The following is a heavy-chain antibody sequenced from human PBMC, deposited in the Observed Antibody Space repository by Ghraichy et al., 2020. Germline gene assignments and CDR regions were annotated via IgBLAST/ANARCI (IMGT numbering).Heavy chain of an antibody. CDR2: IYRGENT. CDR1: GGSISSGDHS. Sequence: LTCAVSGGSISSGDHSWSWVRQAPGKGLEWIGYIYRGENTHYNPSIEGRVTMSSDKSKNQLFLRVTSMTAADAAVYFCVRGGHDVVDRLDFWGPGTLVTVSS. V-gene: IGHV4-30-2*01. CDR3: VRGGHDVVDRLDF. D-gene: IGHD2-21*01. J-gene: IGHJ4*02.